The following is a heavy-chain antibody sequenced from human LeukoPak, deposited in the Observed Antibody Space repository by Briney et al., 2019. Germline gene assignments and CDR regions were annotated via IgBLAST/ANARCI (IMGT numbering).Heavy chain of an antibody. D-gene: IGHD1-14*01. CDR2: INHSGST. CDR1: GGSFSDYY. Sequence: WETLSLTCAVYGGSFSDYYWSWIRQPPGKGLEWIGEINHSGSTNYNPSLKSRVTISVDTSKNQFSLKLSSVTAADTAVYYCARGRKGPRSLYYFDYWGQGTLVTVSS. V-gene: IGHV4-34*01. CDR3: ARGRKGPRSLYYFDY. J-gene: IGHJ4*02.